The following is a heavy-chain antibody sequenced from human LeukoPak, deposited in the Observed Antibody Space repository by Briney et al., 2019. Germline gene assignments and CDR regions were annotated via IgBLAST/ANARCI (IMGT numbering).Heavy chain of an antibody. Sequence: GGSLRLSCAASGFTFSKDDFHWVRQAPGKGLEWVAAIGVTGDTYYADSVKGRFTISREDAANSLYLQMRSLGAGDTALYYRTKEFCGSRAACAGGSYYDFWGRGALVTVSS. CDR2: IGVTGDT. D-gene: IGHD2-15*01. V-gene: IGHV3-13*01. CDR1: GFTFSKDD. CDR3: TKEFCGSRAACAGGSYYDF. J-gene: IGHJ2*01.